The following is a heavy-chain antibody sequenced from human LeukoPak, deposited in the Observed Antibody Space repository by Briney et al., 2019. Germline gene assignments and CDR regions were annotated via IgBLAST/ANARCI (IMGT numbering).Heavy chain of an antibody. Sequence: GGSLRLSCAASGFSFDDFAMHWVRQGPGKGLEWVSVISGDGDFIFYADSVKGRFTISRDNSKNSLYLQMNSLTTEDTAFYYCAKDFGSGWLLNEIDNWGQGILVTVSS. D-gene: IGHD6-19*01. V-gene: IGHV3-43*02. CDR2: ISGDGDFI. CDR1: GFSFDDFA. J-gene: IGHJ4*02. CDR3: AKDFGSGWLLNEIDN.